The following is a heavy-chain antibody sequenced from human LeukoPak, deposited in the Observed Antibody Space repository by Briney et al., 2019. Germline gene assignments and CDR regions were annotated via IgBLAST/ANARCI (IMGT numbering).Heavy chain of an antibody. CDR3: ARGRSSGWFAPFDY. CDR1: GFTFSSYG. CDR2: ISSSSSYI. Sequence: GGSLRLSCAASGFTFSSYGMNWVRQAPGKGLEWVSSISSSSSYIYYADSVKGRFTISRDNAKNSLYLQMNSLRAEDTAVYYCARGRSSGWFAPFDYWGQGTLVTVSS. V-gene: IGHV3-21*01. D-gene: IGHD6-19*01. J-gene: IGHJ4*02.